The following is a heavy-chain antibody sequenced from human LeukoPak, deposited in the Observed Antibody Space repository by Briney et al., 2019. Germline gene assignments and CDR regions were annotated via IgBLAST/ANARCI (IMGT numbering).Heavy chain of an antibody. D-gene: IGHD1-14*01. V-gene: IGHV3-21*01. J-gene: IGHJ4*02. CDR2: ISTSSSYI. CDR3: ARGTLNIPGEHGAFDY. CDR1: GFSFSSYS. Sequence: GGSLRLSCAASGFSFSSYSMNWVRQAPGKGLEWVSSISTSSSYIHYADSVKGRFTISRDNAKNSLYLQMNSLRAEDTAVYYCARGTLNIPGEHGAFDYWGQGTLVTVSS.